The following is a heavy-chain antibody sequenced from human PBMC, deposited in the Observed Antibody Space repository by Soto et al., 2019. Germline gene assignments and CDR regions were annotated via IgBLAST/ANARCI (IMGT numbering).Heavy chain of an antibody. J-gene: IGHJ4*02. Sequence: GGSLRLSCAASGFTFSSYGMHWVRQAPGKGLEWVAVISYDGSNKYYADSVKGRFTISRDNSKNTLYLQMNSLRAEDTAVYYCAKNYGGLWKYDFDYWGQGTLVTVSS. D-gene: IGHD3-10*01. CDR2: ISYDGSNK. CDR1: GFTFSSYG. CDR3: AKNYGGLWKYDFDY. V-gene: IGHV3-30*18.